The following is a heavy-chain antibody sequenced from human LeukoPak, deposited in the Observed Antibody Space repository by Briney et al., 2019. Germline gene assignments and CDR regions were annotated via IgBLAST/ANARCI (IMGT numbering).Heavy chain of an antibody. D-gene: IGHD3-3*01. V-gene: IGHV4-31*03. Sequence: PSETLSLTCTVSGGSISSGGYYWSWIRQHPGKGLEWIGYIYYSGSTYYNPSLKSRVTISVDTSKNQFSLKLSSVTAAGTAVYYCARPFWSGYINDYWGQGTLVTVSS. CDR2: IYYSGST. J-gene: IGHJ4*02. CDR1: GGSISSGGYY. CDR3: ARPFWSGYINDY.